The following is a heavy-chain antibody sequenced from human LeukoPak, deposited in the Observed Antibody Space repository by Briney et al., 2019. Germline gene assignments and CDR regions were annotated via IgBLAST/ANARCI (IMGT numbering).Heavy chain of an antibody. D-gene: IGHD3-10*01. CDR1: GFTFSDYY. Sequence: GGSLRLSCAASGFTFSDYYMSWIRQAPGKGLEWVSYISSSGCTIYYADSVKGRFTISRDNAKNSLYLQMNSLRAEDTAVYYCASLYGSGSYNYYYYGMDVWGQGTTVTVSS. J-gene: IGHJ6*02. V-gene: IGHV3-11*01. CDR2: ISSSGCTI. CDR3: ASLYGSGSYNYYYYGMDV.